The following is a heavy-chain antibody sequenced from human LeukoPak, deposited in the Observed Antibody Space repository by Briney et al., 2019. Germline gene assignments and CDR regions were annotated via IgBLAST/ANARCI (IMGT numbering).Heavy chain of an antibody. CDR2: IYPGDSDT. Sequence: GESLKISCKASGYTFTSYWIGWVRQMPGKGLEWMGIIYPGDSDTRYSPSFQGQVTISADKSISTAYLQWSSLKASDTAMYYCARILAAAGNNWFDPWGQGTLVTVSS. V-gene: IGHV5-51*01. CDR1: GYTFTSYW. CDR3: ARILAAAGNNWFDP. D-gene: IGHD6-13*01. J-gene: IGHJ5*02.